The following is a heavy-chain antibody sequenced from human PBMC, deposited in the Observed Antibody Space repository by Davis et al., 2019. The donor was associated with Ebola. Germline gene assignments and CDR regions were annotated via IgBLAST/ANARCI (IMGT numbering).Heavy chain of an antibody. CDR1: GGSFSGYY. D-gene: IGHD5-18*01. Sequence: MPSETLSLTCAVSGGSFSGYYWSWIRQPPGKGLEWIGEINHSGSTNYNPSLKSRVTISVDTSKNQFSLKLSSVTAADTAVYYCARDTAMVSSRYYYYGMDVWGQGTTVTVSS. V-gene: IGHV4-34*01. CDR3: ARDTAMVSSRYYYYGMDV. J-gene: IGHJ6*02. CDR2: INHSGST.